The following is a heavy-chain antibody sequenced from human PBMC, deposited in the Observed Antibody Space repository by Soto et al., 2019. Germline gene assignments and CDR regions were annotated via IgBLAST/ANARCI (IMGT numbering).Heavy chain of an antibody. D-gene: IGHD2-21*01. CDR1: GFTFSDHY. CDR2: SRNKANSFST. J-gene: IGHJ4*02. CDR3: TRIAYNYGPGDY. V-gene: IGHV3-72*01. Sequence: GGSLRLSCEVSGFTFSDHYMDWVRQARGKGLEWVGRSRNKANSFSTAYAPSVKGRFTISRDDSKSSLYLQMNSLKTDDTAVYYCTRIAYNYGPGDYWGQGTLVTVSS.